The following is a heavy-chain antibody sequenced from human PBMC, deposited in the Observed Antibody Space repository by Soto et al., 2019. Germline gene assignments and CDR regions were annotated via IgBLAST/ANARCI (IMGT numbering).Heavy chain of an antibody. Sequence: GASVKVSCKASGYTFTSYAMHWVRQAPGQRLEWMGWINAGNGNTKYSQKFQGRVTITRDTSASTAYMELSSLRSEDTAVYYCARDLIVLVPAAPYLAAAPGLGYWGQGTLVTVSS. CDR3: ARDLIVLVPAAPYLAAAPGLGY. CDR1: GYTFTSYA. V-gene: IGHV1-3*01. J-gene: IGHJ4*02. CDR2: INAGNGNT. D-gene: IGHD2-2*01.